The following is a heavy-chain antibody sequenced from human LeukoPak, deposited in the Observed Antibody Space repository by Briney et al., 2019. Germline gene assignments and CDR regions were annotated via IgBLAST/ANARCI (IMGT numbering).Heavy chain of an antibody. CDR1: GGSFSGYY. CDR3: ARVRGITMVRGVTGWFDP. D-gene: IGHD3-10*01. CDR2: INHSGST. J-gene: IGHJ5*02. Sequence: PSETLSLTCAVYGGSFSGYYWSWIRQPPGKGLEWIGEINHSGSTNYNPSLKSRVTISVDTSKNQFSLKLSSVTAADTAVYYCARVRGITMVRGVTGWFDPWGQGTLVTVSS. V-gene: IGHV4-34*01.